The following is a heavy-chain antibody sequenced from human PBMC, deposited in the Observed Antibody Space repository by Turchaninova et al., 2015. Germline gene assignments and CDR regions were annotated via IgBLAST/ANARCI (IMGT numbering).Heavy chain of an antibody. CDR1: GGSISSSNW. CDR2: IYHSGST. D-gene: IGHD1/OR15-1a*01. V-gene: IGHV4-4*02. Sequence: QVQLQESGPGLVKPSGTLSLTCAVSGGSISSSNWWSWVRQPPGKGLEWIGEIYHSGSTNNHPSLKSRVTISVDKSKNQFSLKLRSVTAADTAVYYCARDSRWWNNRGYYYYGMDVWGQGTTVTVSS. CDR3: ARDSRWWNNRGYYYYGMDV. J-gene: IGHJ6*02.